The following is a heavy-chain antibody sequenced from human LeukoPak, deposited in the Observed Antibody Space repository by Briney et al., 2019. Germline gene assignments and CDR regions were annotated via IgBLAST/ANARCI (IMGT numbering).Heavy chain of an antibody. J-gene: IGHJ3*02. V-gene: IGHV4-59*01. CDR2: NYYSGST. CDR3: ARLTTVVTHDAFDI. CDR1: GGSISSYY. D-gene: IGHD4-23*01. Sequence: SETLSLTCTVSGGSISSYYWSWIRQPPGKGLEWIGYNYYSGSTNYNPSLKSRVTISVDTSKNQFSLKLSSVTAADTAVYYCARLTTVVTHDAFDIWGQGTMVTVSS.